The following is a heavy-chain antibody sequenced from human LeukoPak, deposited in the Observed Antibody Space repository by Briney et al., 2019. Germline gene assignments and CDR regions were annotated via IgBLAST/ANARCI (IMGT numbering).Heavy chain of an antibody. CDR1: GGSISSGGYS. CDR2: IYYSGST. J-gene: IGHJ4*02. CDR3: ARATDYGDLFDY. D-gene: IGHD4-17*01. Sequence: SETLSLTCAVSGGSISSGGYSWSWIRQPPGKGLEWIGYIYYSGSTYYNPSLKSRVTISVDTSKNQFSLKLSSVTAADTAVYYCARATDYGDLFDYWGQGTLVTVSS. V-gene: IGHV4-30-2*05.